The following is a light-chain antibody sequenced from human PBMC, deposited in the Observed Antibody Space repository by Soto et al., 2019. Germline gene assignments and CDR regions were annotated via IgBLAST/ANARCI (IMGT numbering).Light chain of an antibody. CDR1: QSVSGSY. J-gene: IGKJ1*01. V-gene: IGKV3-20*01. CDR2: AVS. Sequence: EIMLTQSPGTLSLSPGERATLSCRASQSVSGSYLAWYQQKPGQPPRLLIYAVSTRATGIPDRFSGSGSGTDFTLTISRLETEDSAVYWCQQYATLVTFGQGTKVEIK. CDR3: QQYATLVT.